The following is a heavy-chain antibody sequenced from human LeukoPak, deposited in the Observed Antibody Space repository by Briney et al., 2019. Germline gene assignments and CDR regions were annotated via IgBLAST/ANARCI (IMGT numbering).Heavy chain of an antibody. CDR3: ARNFYYEPFDY. J-gene: IGHJ4*02. V-gene: IGHV4-39*07. CDR1: GGSISSSSYY. CDR2: IYYSGST. D-gene: IGHD3-22*01. Sequence: SETLSLTCTVSGGSISSSSYYWGWIRQPPGKGLEWIGSIYYSGSTYYNPSLKSRVTISVDTSKNQFSLKLSSVTAADTAVYYCARNFYYEPFDYWGQGTLVTVSS.